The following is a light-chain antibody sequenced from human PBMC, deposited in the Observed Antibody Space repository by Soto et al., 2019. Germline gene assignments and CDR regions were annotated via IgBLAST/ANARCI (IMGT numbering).Light chain of an antibody. J-gene: IGKJ1*01. CDR1: QGIGNY. CDR3: QKYDSAPWT. Sequence: IQMTQSPSSLSASVGDRVIITCRASQGIGNYLAWYQQKAGRVPKLLMHSASTLLSGVPSRFSGSGSGTDFTLTISSLQPEDVASYYCQKYDSAPWTFGQGTKVEIK. CDR2: SAS. V-gene: IGKV1-27*01.